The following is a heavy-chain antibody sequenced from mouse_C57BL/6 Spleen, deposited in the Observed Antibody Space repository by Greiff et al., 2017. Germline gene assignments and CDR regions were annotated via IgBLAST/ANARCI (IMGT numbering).Heavy chain of an antibody. CDR1: GFTFSDYG. J-gene: IGHJ1*03. V-gene: IGHV5-17*01. Sequence: DVHLVESGGGLVKPGGSLKLSCAASGFTFSDYGMHWVRQAPEKGLEWVAYISSGSSTIYYADTVKGRFTISRDNAKNTLFLQMTSLRSEDTAMYYCARPFERYFDVWGTGTTVTVSS. CDR2: ISSGSSTI. CDR3: ARPFERYFDV.